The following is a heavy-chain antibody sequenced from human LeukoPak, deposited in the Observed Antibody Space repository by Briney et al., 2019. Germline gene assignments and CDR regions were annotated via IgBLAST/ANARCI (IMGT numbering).Heavy chain of an antibody. CDR2: VYYSGST. CDR1: GGSISRYY. V-gene: IGHV4-59*13. CDR3: ARLSRIASAGDYDYHSLDV. J-gene: IGHJ6*02. Sequence: SETLSLTCTVSGGSISRYYWSWFRQPPGKGLEWIGEVYYSGSTDYNPSLKSRVTISTDTSNNQVSLKLNSVTAADTAVHYCARLSRIASAGDYDYHSLDVWGQGTTVTVSS. D-gene: IGHD6-13*01.